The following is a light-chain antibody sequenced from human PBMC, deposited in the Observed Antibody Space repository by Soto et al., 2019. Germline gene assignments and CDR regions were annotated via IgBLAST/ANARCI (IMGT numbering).Light chain of an antibody. CDR3: QQYNTYSRT. J-gene: IGKJ1*01. Sequence: DIQMTQSPSTLSASVGDRVTITCRASQSISIWLAWYQQKPGKAPKILIYKASSLESGVPSRFSGSGSGAEFTLTISSLQPDDFATYYCQQYNTYSRTFGQGTKVDI. CDR2: KAS. CDR1: QSISIW. V-gene: IGKV1-5*03.